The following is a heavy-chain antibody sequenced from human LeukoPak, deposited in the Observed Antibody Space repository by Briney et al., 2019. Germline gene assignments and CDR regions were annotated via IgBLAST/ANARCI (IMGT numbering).Heavy chain of an antibody. J-gene: IGHJ2*01. CDR2: KYYSGNS. Sequence: SETLSLTCTVSGGSISSSTYYWGWIRQPPGKGLELIGSKYYSGNSYYNPSLKSRVTISVDTSKNQFSLKLSSVTAADTAVYYCARTVAGTYFDLWGRGTQVTVSS. CDR3: ARTVAGTYFDL. D-gene: IGHD6-19*01. V-gene: IGHV4-39*07. CDR1: GGSISSSTYY.